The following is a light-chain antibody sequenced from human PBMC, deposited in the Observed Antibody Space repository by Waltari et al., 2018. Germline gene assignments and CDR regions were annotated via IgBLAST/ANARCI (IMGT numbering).Light chain of an antibody. Sequence: QSVLTQPPSASGTPGQRVTIPGSGRSSNIGSNTVNWYQQLPGTAPKLLIYSNNQRPSGVPDRFSGSKSGTSASLAISGLQSEDEADYYCAAWDDSLNGWVFGGGTKLTVL. CDR3: AAWDDSLNGWV. J-gene: IGLJ3*02. CDR1: SSNIGSNT. V-gene: IGLV1-44*01. CDR2: SNN.